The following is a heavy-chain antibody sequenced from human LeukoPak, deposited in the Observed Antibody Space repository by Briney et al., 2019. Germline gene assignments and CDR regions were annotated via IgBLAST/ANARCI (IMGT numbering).Heavy chain of an antibody. CDR3: ARDPTTGSSRPGLFDY. J-gene: IGHJ4*02. CDR2: ISYDGSNK. D-gene: IGHD6-6*01. CDR1: GFTFSSYA. Sequence: QPGGSLRLSCAASGFTFSSYAMHWVRQAPGKGLEWVAVISYDGSNKYYADSVKGRFTISRDNSKNTLYLQMNSLRAEDTAVYYCARDPTTGSSRPGLFDYWGQGTLVTVSS. V-gene: IGHV3-30*01.